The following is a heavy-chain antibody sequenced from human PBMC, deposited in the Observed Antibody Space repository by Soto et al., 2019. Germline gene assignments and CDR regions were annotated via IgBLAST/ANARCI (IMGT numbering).Heavy chain of an antibody. Sequence: QVQLVQSGAEVKKPGASVKVSCKASGYTFTSYDINWVRQATGQGLEWMGWMNPNSGNTGYAQKFQGRFTMTRNTSISTAYMELSRLRSEDTAVYYCARAPLRYCSGGSCYSTLGYWGQGTLVTVSS. D-gene: IGHD2-15*01. CDR3: ARAPLRYCSGGSCYSTLGY. V-gene: IGHV1-8*01. CDR2: MNPNSGNT. CDR1: GYTFTSYD. J-gene: IGHJ4*02.